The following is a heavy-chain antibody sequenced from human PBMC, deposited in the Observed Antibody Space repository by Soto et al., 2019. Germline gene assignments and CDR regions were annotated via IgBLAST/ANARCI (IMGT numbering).Heavy chain of an antibody. CDR2: INHSGST. Sequence: QVQLQQWGAGLLKPPETLSLTCAVYGGSFSGYYWTWIRQPPGTGLEWIGEINHSGSTNYNPSLKSRVTISVDTSKIQFSLKLTSVTAADTPVYYCARDKITGLFDYWGQGTLVTVSS. D-gene: IGHD2-8*02. J-gene: IGHJ4*02. V-gene: IGHV4-34*01. CDR1: GGSFSGYY. CDR3: ARDKITGLFDY.